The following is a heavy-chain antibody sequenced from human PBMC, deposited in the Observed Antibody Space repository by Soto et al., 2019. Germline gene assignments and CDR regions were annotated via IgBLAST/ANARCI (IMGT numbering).Heavy chain of an antibody. CDR3: ARTEGYFDY. Sequence: TLSLTCAISGDSFSINSAALNLIRQSPSRGLEWLGRTYYRSRWYNDYAVSVKSRITINPDTSKNQFSLQLKFVTPEDTAVYYCARTEGYFDYWGQGTLVTVSS. CDR2: TYYRSRWYN. V-gene: IGHV6-1*01. J-gene: IGHJ4*02. CDR1: GDSFSINSAA.